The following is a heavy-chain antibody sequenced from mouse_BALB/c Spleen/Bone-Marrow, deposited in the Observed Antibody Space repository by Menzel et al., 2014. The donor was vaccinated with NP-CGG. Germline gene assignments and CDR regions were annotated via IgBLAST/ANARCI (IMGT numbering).Heavy chain of an antibody. Sequence: EVKLVESGGGLVQPGGSLRLSCTTSGFTFTDYYMSWVRQPPGKALEWLAFIRNKAYGYTTEYSASVRGRFTISRDNSQSILYRQMNTLRAEDSATYYCARFPRDYWGQGTSVTVSS. V-gene: IGHV7-3*02. J-gene: IGHJ4*01. CDR1: GFTFTDYY. CDR2: IRNKAYGYTT. CDR3: ARFPRDY.